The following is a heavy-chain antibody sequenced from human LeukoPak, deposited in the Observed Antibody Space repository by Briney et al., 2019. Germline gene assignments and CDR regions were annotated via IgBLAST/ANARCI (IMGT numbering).Heavy chain of an antibody. D-gene: IGHD2-15*01. CDR2: INHSGST. J-gene: IGHJ4*01. V-gene: IGHV4-34*01. Sequence: SETLSLTCAVYGGSFSGYYWSWIRQPPGKGLEWIGEINHSGSTNYNPSLKSRVTISVDTSKNQFSLKLSSVTAADTAVYYCARRGHNCSGGSCPVDYWGQEPWSPSPQ. CDR3: ARRGHNCSGGSCPVDY. CDR1: GGSFSGYY.